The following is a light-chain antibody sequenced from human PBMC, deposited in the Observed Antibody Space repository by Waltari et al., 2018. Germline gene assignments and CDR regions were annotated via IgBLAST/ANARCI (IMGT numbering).Light chain of an antibody. CDR1: SSDLGAYDY. J-gene: IGLJ1*01. CDR2: DVS. CDR3: SSYSSTSTFYV. V-gene: IGLV2-14*03. Sequence: QSALTQPASVSGSPGQSVTISCTGSSSDLGAYDYVSWYQKHPDKGPKLLVYDVSQRPSGVSDCFSGSNSGNTASLVISGLRAEDEADYYCSSYSSTSTFYVFGTGTTVTVL.